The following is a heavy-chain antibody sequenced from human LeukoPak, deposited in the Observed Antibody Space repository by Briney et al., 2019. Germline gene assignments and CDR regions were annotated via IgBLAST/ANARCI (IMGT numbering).Heavy chain of an antibody. D-gene: IGHD2-15*01. CDR2: INHSVIT. V-gene: IGHV4-34*01. CDR1: GASFSGSY. CDR3: AREACSSGTCDAFDI. J-gene: IGHJ3*02. Sequence: SETLSLTCAVYGASFSGSYWSWIRQSPGKGLEWIGAINHSVITNYNPSLKSRVTISVDTSKNQFSLKLSSVTAADTAVYYCAREACSSGTCDAFDIWGQGTMVTVSS.